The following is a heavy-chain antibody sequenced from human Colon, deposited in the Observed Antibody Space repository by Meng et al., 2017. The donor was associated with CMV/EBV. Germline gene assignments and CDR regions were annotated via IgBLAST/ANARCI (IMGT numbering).Heavy chain of an antibody. CDR2: ISGSSSYM. CDR1: GFPFSSYS. Sequence: WGSLRLSCAASGFPFSSYSMSWVRQAPGTGLEWVSYISGSSSYMSYADSVMGRFTIYRDAAKNALYLQMDSLGAEDTAVYYCARDLSKYGTLCLSAMDVWGQGTTVTVSS. J-gene: IGHJ6*02. V-gene: IGHV3-21*01. CDR3: ARDLSKYGTLCLSAMDV. D-gene: IGHD3-10*01.